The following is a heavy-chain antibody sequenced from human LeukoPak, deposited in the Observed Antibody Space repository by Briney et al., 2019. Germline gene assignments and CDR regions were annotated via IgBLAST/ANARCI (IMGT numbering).Heavy chain of an antibody. Sequence: GGSLRLSCAASGFTFSSYWMHWVRQAPGKGLVWVSRINTDGSSTSYADSVKGRFTISRDNAKNTLYLQMNSLRAEDTAVYYCARDPDFSNYGYHDAFDIWGQGTMVTVSS. CDR2: INTDGSST. J-gene: IGHJ3*02. CDR3: ARDPDFSNYGYHDAFDI. CDR1: GFTFSSYW. V-gene: IGHV3-74*01. D-gene: IGHD4-11*01.